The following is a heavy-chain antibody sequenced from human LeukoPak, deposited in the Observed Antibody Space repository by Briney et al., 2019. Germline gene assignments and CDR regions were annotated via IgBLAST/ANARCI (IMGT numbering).Heavy chain of an antibody. CDR2: INHSGSI. CDR1: GGSFSGYY. V-gene: IGHV4-34*01. J-gene: IGHJ4*02. Sequence: PAETLSLTCAVYGGSFSGYYWSWIRKPPGKGLEWIGEINHSGSINYNPSLKSRVTISVDTSKNQFSLKLSSVTAADTAVYYCARELDYYNYFDYWGQGTLVTVSS. D-gene: IGHD1-26*01. CDR3: ARELDYYNYFDY.